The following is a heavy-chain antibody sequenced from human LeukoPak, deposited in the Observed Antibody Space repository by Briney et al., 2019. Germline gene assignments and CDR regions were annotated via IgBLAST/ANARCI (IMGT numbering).Heavy chain of an antibody. CDR2: IWYDGSNK. CDR3: ANHARARYCSSTSCHDY. J-gene: IGHJ4*02. Sequence: GGSLRLSCAASGFTFSSYGMHWVRQAPGKGLEWVAVIWYDGSNKYYADSVKGRFTISRDNSKNTLYLQMNSLRAEDTAVYYCANHARARYCSSTSCHDYWGQGTLVTVSS. D-gene: IGHD2-2*01. V-gene: IGHV3-33*06. CDR1: GFTFSSYG.